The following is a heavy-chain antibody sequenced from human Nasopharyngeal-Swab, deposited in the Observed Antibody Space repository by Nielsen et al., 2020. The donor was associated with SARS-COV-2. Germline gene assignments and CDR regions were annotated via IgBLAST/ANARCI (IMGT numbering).Heavy chain of an antibody. CDR2: IYYSGST. Sequence: SETLSLTCTVSGGSISSYYWSWIRQPPGKELEWIGYIYYSGSTSFNPSLKSRVTISVDTSKNQFSLKLSSVTAADTAVYYCATSDGGSGYSWGQGTLVTVSS. J-gene: IGHJ4*02. CDR1: GGSISSYY. CDR3: ATSDGGSGYS. V-gene: IGHV4-59*01. D-gene: IGHD3-22*01.